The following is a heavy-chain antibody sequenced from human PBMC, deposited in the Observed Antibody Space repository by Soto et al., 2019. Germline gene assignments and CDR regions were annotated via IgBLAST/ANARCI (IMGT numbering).Heavy chain of an antibody. D-gene: IGHD3-16*01. CDR3: ARGWGSDSPDYYYAY. Sequence: QVQLVQSGAEVRKPGSSVKVSCKASGGTFSRHAISWVRQAPGQGLEWMGGIIPMFGTANHAQKFQGRVTMIADESTSTAYMELRSLRSEDTAIYYCARGWGSDSPDYYYAYWGQGTLVIVSS. CDR2: IIPMFGTA. CDR1: GGTFSRHA. V-gene: IGHV1-69*01. J-gene: IGHJ4*02.